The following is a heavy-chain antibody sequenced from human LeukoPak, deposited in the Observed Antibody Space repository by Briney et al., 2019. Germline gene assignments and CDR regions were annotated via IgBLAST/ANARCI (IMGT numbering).Heavy chain of an antibody. CDR2: ISPGGSTT. Sequence: WGSLRLSCAASGFIFSNYHMTWIRQAPGKGLEWIACISPGGSTTYFADSVKGRVTLSRVNAKKSLSLQKISLTADYTTVYFCAVGRDIRVAGPGGYFDYWGQGTLVAVSS. D-gene: IGHD6-19*01. J-gene: IGHJ4*02. CDR3: AVGRDIRVAGPGGYFDY. V-gene: IGHV3-11*01. CDR1: GFIFSNYH.